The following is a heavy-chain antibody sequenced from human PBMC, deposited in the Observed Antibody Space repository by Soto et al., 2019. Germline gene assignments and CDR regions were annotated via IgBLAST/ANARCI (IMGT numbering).Heavy chain of an antibody. D-gene: IGHD2-15*01. CDR1: GGTFSIYT. V-gene: IGHV1-69*01. Sequence: QVQLVQSGAEVKQPGSSVKVSCKASGGTFSIYTISWVRQAPGQGLEWMGGSANSAQKFQGRLTVTADESTSTVYLELSSLTSEETAVYYCAREGPPDIAWFDPWGQGTLVSVSS. CDR3: AREGPPDIAWFDP. CDR2: GSA. J-gene: IGHJ5*02.